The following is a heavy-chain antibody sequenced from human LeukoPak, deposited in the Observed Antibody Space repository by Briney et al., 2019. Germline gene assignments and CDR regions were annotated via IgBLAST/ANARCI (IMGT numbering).Heavy chain of an antibody. CDR2: IYYNGSS. Sequence: SETLSLTSTVAGGSTSSYYWSWIRQPPGKGLDWVGYIYYNGSSTYNPSLKSRVTISVATSKNQFSLKLCSVTAADTAVYYCARGDGYNWGQGTLVTVSS. CDR3: ARGDGYN. D-gene: IGHD5-24*01. V-gene: IGHV4-59*08. CDR1: GGSTSSYY. J-gene: IGHJ4*02.